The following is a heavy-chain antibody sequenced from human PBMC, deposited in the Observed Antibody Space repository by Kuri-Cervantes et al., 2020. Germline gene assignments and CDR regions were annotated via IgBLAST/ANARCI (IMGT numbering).Heavy chain of an antibody. CDR2: ISYDGSNK. Sequence: GESLKISCAASGFTFSSYGMHWVRQAPGKGLEWVAVISYDGSNKYYADSVKGRFTISRDNSKNTLYLQMNSLRAEDTAVYYCAKERPYYYKRRPSYYFDYWGQGTLVTVSS. V-gene: IGHV3-30*18. J-gene: IGHJ4*02. D-gene: IGHD3-10*01. CDR1: GFTFSSYG. CDR3: AKERPYYYKRRPSYYFDY.